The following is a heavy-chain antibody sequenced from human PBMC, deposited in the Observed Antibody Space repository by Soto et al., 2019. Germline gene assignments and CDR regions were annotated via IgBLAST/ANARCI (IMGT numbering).Heavy chain of an antibody. CDR1: GGSISSYY. CDR3: ARSSSSHTKSRRLNWFDP. V-gene: IGHV4-59*01. Sequence: SETLSLTCTVSGGSISSYYWSWIRQPPGKGLEWIGYIYYSGSTNYNPSLKSRVTISVDTSKNQFSLKLSSVTAADTAVYYCARSSSSHTKSRRLNWFDPWGQGTLVTVSS. D-gene: IGHD6-6*01. J-gene: IGHJ5*02. CDR2: IYYSGST.